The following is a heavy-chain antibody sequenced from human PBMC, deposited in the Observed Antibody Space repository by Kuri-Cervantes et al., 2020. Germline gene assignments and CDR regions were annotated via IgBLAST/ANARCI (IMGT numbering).Heavy chain of an antibody. CDR2: IYYSWST. D-gene: IGHD3-22*01. Sequence: ESLKISFPVSSCSISSYYWSWIRQPPGKGLEWIGYIYYSWSTNYNPSLKSRVTISLDTSKNQFSLKVSSVTAADTAVYYCVRVRRYYSSGYPANWFDPWGQGTLVTVSS. V-gene: IGHV4-59*01. CDR3: VRVRRYYSSGYPANWFDP. J-gene: IGHJ5*02. CDR1: SCSISSYY.